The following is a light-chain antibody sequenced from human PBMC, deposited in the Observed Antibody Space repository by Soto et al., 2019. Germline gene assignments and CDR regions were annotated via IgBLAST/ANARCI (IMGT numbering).Light chain of an antibody. J-gene: IGKJ1*01. CDR1: QSISYY. Sequence: DIQMTQSPSSLSASVGDRVSITCRAGQSISYYLNWFQQKPGKAPNLLIYGASTLHIGVPSRLSGSGSGTNFTLTINSLQPEDFAAYYCQQSYTTPWTFGLGTKV. V-gene: IGKV1-39*01. CDR3: QQSYTTPWT. CDR2: GAS.